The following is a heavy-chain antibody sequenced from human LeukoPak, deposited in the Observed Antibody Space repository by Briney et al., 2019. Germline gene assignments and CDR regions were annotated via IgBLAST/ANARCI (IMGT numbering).Heavy chain of an antibody. J-gene: IGHJ5*02. D-gene: IGHD2-2*01. CDR1: GYSFTSYW. Sequence: GESLKISCKGSGYSFTSYWIGWVRQMPGKGLEWMGIIYPGDSDTRYSPSFQGQVTISADKSISTAYLQWSSLKASDTAMYYCARPGLGYCSSTSCYEVDPWGQGTLVTVSS. CDR2: IYPGDSDT. CDR3: ARPGLGYCSSTSCYEVDP. V-gene: IGHV5-51*01.